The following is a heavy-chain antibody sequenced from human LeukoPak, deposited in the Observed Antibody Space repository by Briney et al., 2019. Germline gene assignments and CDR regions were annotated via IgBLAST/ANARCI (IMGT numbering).Heavy chain of an antibody. CDR2: ISYNSGAV. CDR3: ANSRQFGPPGHS. J-gene: IGHJ4*02. D-gene: IGHD3-10*01. CDR1: GFTFDDYA. Sequence: GGSLRLSCAASGFTFDDYAMHWVWQAPGKGLEWVSGISYNSGAVAYADSVKGRFTISRDNGRTSLYMEKNSLRPEDTALYFCANSRQFGPPGHSWGRGTLVNVSS. V-gene: IGHV3-9*01.